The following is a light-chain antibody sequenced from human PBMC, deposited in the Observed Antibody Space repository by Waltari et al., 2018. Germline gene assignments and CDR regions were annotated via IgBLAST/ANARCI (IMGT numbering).Light chain of an antibody. J-gene: IGLJ3*02. V-gene: IGLV3-1*01. CDR2: QNT. CDR3: QAWDSTTAV. CDR1: YVGIKY. Sequence: SYKLSQPPSVSVSPGQTASVLCYGNYVGIKYVSWYQQKPGQSPLRIIAQNTNRPSGIPERFSGSNSGNTATLTISGTQAIDEADYYCQAWDSTTAVFGGGINLAVL.